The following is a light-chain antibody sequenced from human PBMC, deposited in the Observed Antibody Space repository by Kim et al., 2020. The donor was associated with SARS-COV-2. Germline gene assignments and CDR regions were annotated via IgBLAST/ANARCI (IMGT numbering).Light chain of an antibody. CDR2: QDS. CDR1: KLGDKY. J-gene: IGLJ2*01. V-gene: IGLV3-1*01. CDR3: QAWDSSPAV. Sequence: SYELTQPPSVSVSPGQTASITCSGDKLGDKYACWYQQKPGQSPVLVIYQDSKRPSGIPERFSGSNSGNTATLTISGTPAMDEADYYCQAWDSSPAVFGGGTKITVL.